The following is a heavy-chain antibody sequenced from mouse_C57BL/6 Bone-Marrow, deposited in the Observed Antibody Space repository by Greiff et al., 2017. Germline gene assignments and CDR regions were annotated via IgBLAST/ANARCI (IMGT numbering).Heavy chain of an antibody. CDR3: ARRWLLFFDY. CDR1: GFTFSSYG. J-gene: IGHJ2*01. CDR2: ISSGGSYT. V-gene: IGHV5-6*02. Sequence: EVKVVDSGGDLVKPGGSLKLSCAASGFTFSSYGMSWVRQTPDKRLEWVATISSGGSYTYYPDSVKGRFTISRDNAKNTLYLQMSSLKSEDTAMYYCARRWLLFFDYWGQGTTLTVSS. D-gene: IGHD2-3*01.